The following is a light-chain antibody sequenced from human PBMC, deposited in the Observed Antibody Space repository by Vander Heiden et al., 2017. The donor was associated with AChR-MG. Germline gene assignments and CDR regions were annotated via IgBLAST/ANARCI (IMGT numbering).Light chain of an antibody. CDR1: QSISSY. Sequence: DIQMTQSPSSLPASVGDRVTITCRASQSISSYLNWYQQKVGKAPKVLVYAASSLERGVPSRFSGSGSGTDFTLTISSLQPEDFATYYCQQNYGTPPTFGQGTKV. CDR2: AAS. J-gene: IGKJ1*01. V-gene: IGKV1-39*01. CDR3: QQNYGTPPT.